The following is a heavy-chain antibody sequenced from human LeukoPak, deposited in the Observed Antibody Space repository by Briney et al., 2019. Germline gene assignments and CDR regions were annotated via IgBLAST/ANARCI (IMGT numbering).Heavy chain of an antibody. CDR1: GYTLTSYD. Sequence: ASVKDSCKACGYTLTSYDTNWVRPATGQGLEWMGWMNPNSGNTGYAQKFQGRVTMTRNTSISTAYMELSSLRSEDTAVYYCGQDFDYWGQGTLVTVSS. J-gene: IGHJ4*02. CDR2: MNPNSGNT. CDR3: GQDFDY. V-gene: IGHV1-8*01.